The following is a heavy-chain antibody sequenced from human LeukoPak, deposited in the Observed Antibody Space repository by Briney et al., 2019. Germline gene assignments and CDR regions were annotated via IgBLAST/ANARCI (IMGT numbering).Heavy chain of an antibody. CDR1: GGSISSGYY. D-gene: IGHD6-13*01. CDR3: ARTQQLVEGIDY. CDR2: IYHSGST. J-gene: IGHJ4*02. Sequence: SETLSLTCTVSGGSISSGYYWGWIRQPPGKGLEWIGSIYHSGSTYYNPSLKSRVTISVDTSKNQFSLKLSSVTAADTAVYYCARTQQLVEGIDYWGQGTLVTVSS. V-gene: IGHV4-38-2*02.